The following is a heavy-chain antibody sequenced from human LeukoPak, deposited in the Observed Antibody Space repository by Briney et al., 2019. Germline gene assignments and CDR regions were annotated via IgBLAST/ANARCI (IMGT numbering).Heavy chain of an antibody. CDR1: GYTFTNYW. D-gene: IGHD1-26*01. CDR2: IYPSDSET. J-gene: IGHJ4*02. V-gene: IGHV5-51*01. CDR3: GRKISGSYYGLDY. Sequence: GESLKISCKGSGYTFTNYWIGWVRQMPGKGLEWRGIIYPSDSETSYSPSFQGQLTISVDKSISTAYLQWSSLKASDTAMYYCGRKISGSYYGLDYWGQGTLVTVSS.